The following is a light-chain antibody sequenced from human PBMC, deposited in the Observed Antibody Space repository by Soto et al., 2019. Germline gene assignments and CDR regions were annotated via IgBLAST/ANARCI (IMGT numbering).Light chain of an antibody. Sequence: EIVMTQSPATLSVSPGERATLSCRASQRVYSSYLAWYQQRPGQAPRLLFYDASIRATGIPDRFSGSGSGTDFSLTISRLEPEDFAVCYCHQYASSPWTFGQGTKVDI. CDR3: HQYASSPWT. J-gene: IGKJ1*01. CDR2: DAS. V-gene: IGKV3-20*01. CDR1: QRVYSSY.